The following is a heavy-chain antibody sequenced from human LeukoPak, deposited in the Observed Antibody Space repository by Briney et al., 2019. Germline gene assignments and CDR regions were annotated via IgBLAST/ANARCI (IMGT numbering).Heavy chain of an antibody. D-gene: IGHD6-13*01. CDR2: IYYSGST. Sequence: PSETLSLTCTASGDSISSYYWSWIRQPPGKGLEWIGYIYYSGSTNYNPSLKSRVTISVDTSKNQFSLKLTSATAADTAVYYCARYSSSWHNFDSWGQGTLVTVSS. J-gene: IGHJ4*02. CDR1: GDSISSYY. CDR3: ARYSSSWHNFDS. V-gene: IGHV4-59*01.